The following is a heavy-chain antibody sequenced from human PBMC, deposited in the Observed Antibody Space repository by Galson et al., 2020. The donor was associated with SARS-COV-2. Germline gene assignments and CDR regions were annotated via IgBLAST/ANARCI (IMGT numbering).Heavy chain of an antibody. J-gene: IGHJ5*02. Sequence: GWSLRLSCAASGFTFCSYWMHWVRLAPRTGLVLLSRIHRDWSSPCYPDSVKGRFTISRDNAKNTLYLQMNSLRAEDTAVYYCARDFWSFYDILTGYSAANWFDPWGQGTLVTVSS. CDR3: ARDFWSFYDILTGYSAANWFDP. CDR1: GFTFCSYW. D-gene: IGHD3-9*01. CDR2: IHRDWSSP. V-gene: IGHV3-74*01.